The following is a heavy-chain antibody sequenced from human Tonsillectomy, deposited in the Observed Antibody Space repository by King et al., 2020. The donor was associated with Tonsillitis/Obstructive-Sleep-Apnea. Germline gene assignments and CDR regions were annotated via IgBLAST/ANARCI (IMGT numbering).Heavy chain of an antibody. V-gene: IGHV3-23*04. CDR2: ISGSGGST. CDR3: AKDRWQQFPYSYYGLDV. J-gene: IGHJ6*02. CDR1: GFTFSSYA. D-gene: IGHD6-13*01. Sequence: VQLVESGGGLVQPGGSLRLSCAASGFTFSSYAMSWVRQAPGKGLEWVSAISGSGGSTYHADSVKGRFTISRDNSKNTLYQQMNSLSAEDTAVYYCAKDRWQQFPYSYYGLDVWGQGTTVTVSS.